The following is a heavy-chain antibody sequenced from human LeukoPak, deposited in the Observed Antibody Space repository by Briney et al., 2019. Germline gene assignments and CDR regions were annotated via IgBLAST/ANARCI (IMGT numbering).Heavy chain of an antibody. J-gene: IGHJ3*02. V-gene: IGHV4-39*01. Sequence: SETLSLTCTVSGGSISSSSYYWGWIRQPPGKGLEWIGSIYYSGSTYYNPSLKSRVTISVDTSKNQFSLKLSSVTAADTAVYYCARYRNEALFAFDIWGQGTMVTVSS. CDR1: GGSISSSSYY. D-gene: IGHD1-14*01. CDR2: IYYSGST. CDR3: ARYRNEALFAFDI.